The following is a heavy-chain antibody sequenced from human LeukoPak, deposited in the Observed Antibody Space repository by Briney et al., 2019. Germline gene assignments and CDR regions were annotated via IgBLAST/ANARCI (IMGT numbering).Heavy chain of an antibody. D-gene: IGHD5-24*01. CDR1: GGSISSHY. CDR3: ARGLEMATAFDY. J-gene: IGHJ4*02. Sequence: SETLSLTCTVSGGSISSHYWSWIRQPPGKGLEWIGYIYYSGSTNYNPSLKSRVPISVDTSKNQFSLKLSSVTAADTAVYYCARGLEMATAFDYWGQGTLVTVSS. CDR2: IYYSGST. V-gene: IGHV4-59*11.